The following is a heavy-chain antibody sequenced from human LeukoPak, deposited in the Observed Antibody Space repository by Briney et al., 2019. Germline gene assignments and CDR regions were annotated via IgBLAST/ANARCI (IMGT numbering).Heavy chain of an antibody. CDR3: ARDRGLRLGELSL. V-gene: IGHV1-2*02. CDR1: GYTFTGYY. CDR2: INPNSGGT. J-gene: IGHJ4*02. D-gene: IGHD3-16*02. Sequence: ASVKVSCKASGYTFTGYYMHWVRQAPGQGLEWMGWINPNSGGTNYAQKFQGRVTMTRDTSTSTAYMELSRLRSDDTAVYYCARDRGLRLGELSLWGQGTLVTVSS.